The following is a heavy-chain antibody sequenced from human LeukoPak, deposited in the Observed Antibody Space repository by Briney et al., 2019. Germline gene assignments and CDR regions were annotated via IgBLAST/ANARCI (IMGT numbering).Heavy chain of an antibody. J-gene: IGHJ6*02. CDR3: ARSEPQNYYYYYGMDV. V-gene: IGHV1-69*13. CDR2: IIPIFGTA. CDR1: GGTFSSYA. D-gene: IGHD1-14*01. Sequence: SVKVSCKASGGTFSSYAISWVRQAPGQGLEWMGGIIPIFGTANYAQKFQGRATITADESTITAYMELSSLRSEDTAVYYCARSEPQNYYYYYGMDVWGQGTTVTVSS.